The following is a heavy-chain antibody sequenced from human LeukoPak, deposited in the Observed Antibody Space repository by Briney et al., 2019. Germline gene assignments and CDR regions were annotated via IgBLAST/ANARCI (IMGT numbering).Heavy chain of an antibody. CDR2: IDANNGDT. CDR3: ARVFTRYYGSGSYQNDY. CDR1: GYTFRGNY. D-gene: IGHD3-10*01. Sequence: ASVKVSCKASGYTFRGNYIHWLRQAPGQGLEWMGWIDANNGDTKSAQKFQGRVTMSRDTSISTAYMELSSLRSEDTAVYYCARVFTRYYGSGSYQNDYWGQGTLVTVSS. J-gene: IGHJ4*02. V-gene: IGHV1-2*02.